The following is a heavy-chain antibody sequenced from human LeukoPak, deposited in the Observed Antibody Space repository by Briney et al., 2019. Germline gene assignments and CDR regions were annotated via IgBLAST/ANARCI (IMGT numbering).Heavy chain of an antibody. V-gene: IGHV3-30*02. J-gene: IGHJ4*02. CDR2: IRYDGSNK. CDR3: VRDSAVGAAYFDF. D-gene: IGHD2-15*01. Sequence: PGGSLRLSCAASGFTFSSYGMHWVRQAPGKGLEWVAFIRYDGSNKYYADSVKGRFTISRDNSKKILSLQMTTLRPDDTAIYYCVRDSAVGAAYFDFWGQGALVAVSS. CDR1: GFTFSSYG.